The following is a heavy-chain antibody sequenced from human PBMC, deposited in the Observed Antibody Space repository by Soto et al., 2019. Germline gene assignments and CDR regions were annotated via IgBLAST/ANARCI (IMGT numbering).Heavy chain of an antibody. CDR1: GGSISRYY. CDR2: MYNTGST. D-gene: IGHD2-21*02. J-gene: IGHJ6*02. V-gene: IGHV4-59*01. CDR3: ARDLWGYCGADCYPLDV. Sequence: QVRLQESGPGLVKPSETLSLTCTVSGGSISRYYWSWIRQPPGKGLEWIGYMYNTGSTIYNPSPKSRVTISVDPSKNQFSLKLNSVTAADTAVYYCARDLWGYCGADCYPLDVWGQGTTVTVSS.